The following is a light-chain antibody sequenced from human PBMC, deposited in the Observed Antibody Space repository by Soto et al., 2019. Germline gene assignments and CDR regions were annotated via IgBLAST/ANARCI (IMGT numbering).Light chain of an antibody. CDR2: EAT. J-gene: IGLJ1*01. CDR1: SSDIGRYNF. CDR3: TSYTITSPYV. Sequence: QSALTQPASMSGSPGQSITISCTGTSSDIGRYNFVSWYQHHPGKAPKLIIYEATKRPSGVSYRFSGSKSGNTASPTISGLQAEDEADYYCTSYTITSPYVFGTGTKVTAL. V-gene: IGLV2-14*01.